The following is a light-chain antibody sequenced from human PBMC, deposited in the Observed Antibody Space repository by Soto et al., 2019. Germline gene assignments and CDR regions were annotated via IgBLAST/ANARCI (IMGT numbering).Light chain of an antibody. V-gene: IGKV3-15*01. CDR2: GAS. CDR1: QDIRSS. CDR3: QQDSSWPLT. J-gene: IGKJ4*01. Sequence: EIGMTQSPATLSVSPGERVTLSCRASQDIRSSLAWYQQKPGQAPRLLIYGASIRATGVPATFSGSGSGTEFTLSIGSLQSEHLGVYYCQQDSSWPLTFGGGTKVEIK.